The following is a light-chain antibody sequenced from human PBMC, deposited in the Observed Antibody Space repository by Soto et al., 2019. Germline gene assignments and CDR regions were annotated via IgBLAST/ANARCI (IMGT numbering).Light chain of an antibody. CDR3: CSYAVSSSCVV. Sequence: QSALTQPASVSGSPGQSITISCTGTSSDVGSYYLVYWYQQHPGKAPKLMIYGGSKRPSGVPNRFSGSKSGNTASLTISGLQAEDEADYYCCSYAVSSSCVVFGGGTKVTVL. CDR2: GGS. J-gene: IGLJ2*01. V-gene: IGLV2-23*01. CDR1: SSDVGSYYL.